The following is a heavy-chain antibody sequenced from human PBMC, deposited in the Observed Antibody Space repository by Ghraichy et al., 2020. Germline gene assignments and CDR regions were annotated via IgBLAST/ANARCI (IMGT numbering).Heavy chain of an antibody. CDR1: GFTFSDYS. J-gene: IGHJ4*01. CDR3: TRDHYYDRTHYYSRGGDFEY. Sequence: GGSLRLSCAASGFTFSDYSMNWVRQAPGKGLEWVSSISGNGYYIYYANSLRGRFTISRDNAENSLYLQMNNLRAEDTAIYYCTRDHYYDRTHYYSRGGDFEYWGPGTLVTVSS. D-gene: IGHD3-22*01. CDR2: ISGNGYYI. V-gene: IGHV3-21*01.